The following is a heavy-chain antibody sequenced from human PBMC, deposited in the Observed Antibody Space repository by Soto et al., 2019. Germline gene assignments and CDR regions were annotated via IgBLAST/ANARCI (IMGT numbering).Heavy chain of an antibody. Sequence: QVQLQESGPGLVKPSETLSLTCTVSGFSITQYYWNWIRQPPGRGLEWIGYISYSGTTNYNPSLKGRVTISRDTSKNQFSLNLSSVDAADTAVYYCAKEHWGSFDHWAQGALVTVSS. D-gene: IGHD7-27*01. CDR1: GFSITQYY. V-gene: IGHV4-59*01. J-gene: IGHJ4*02. CDR2: ISYSGTT. CDR3: AKEHWGSFDH.